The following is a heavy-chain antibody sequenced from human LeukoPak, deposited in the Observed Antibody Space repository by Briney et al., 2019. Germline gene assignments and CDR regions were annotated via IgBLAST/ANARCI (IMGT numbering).Heavy chain of an antibody. CDR3: ARGWPTDGMDV. CDR2: IYPGDPDT. Sequence: GEFLKISCKGSGYSFTSYWIGWVRQMPGKGLEWMGIIYPGDPDTRYSPSFQGQVTISADKSINTAYLQWSSLKASDTAIYYCARGWPTDGMDVWGQGTTVTVSS. D-gene: IGHD5-24*01. CDR1: GYSFTSYW. J-gene: IGHJ6*02. V-gene: IGHV5-51*01.